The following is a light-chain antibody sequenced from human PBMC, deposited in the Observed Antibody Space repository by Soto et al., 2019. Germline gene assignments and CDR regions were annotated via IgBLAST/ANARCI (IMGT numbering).Light chain of an antibody. Sequence: EILLTQSPGTLSLSPGERATLSCRASQSVSSYYLAWYQQKPGQAPRLLIYAASSRATGIPDRFSGGGSGTDFTLTISRLEPEDFAVYYCQQRSNWPRFTFGPGTKVDIK. CDR2: AAS. CDR1: QSVSSYY. V-gene: IGKV3D-20*02. J-gene: IGKJ3*01. CDR3: QQRSNWPRFT.